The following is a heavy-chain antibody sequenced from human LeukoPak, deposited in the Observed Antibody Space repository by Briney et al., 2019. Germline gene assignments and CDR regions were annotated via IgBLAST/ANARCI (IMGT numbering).Heavy chain of an antibody. CDR3: ARDFDV. CDR1: GYTFTTYG. CDR2: VSGNNGNT. J-gene: IGHJ3*01. V-gene: IGHV1-18*01. Sequence: ASVKVSCKASGYTFTTYGISWVRQAPGQGLEWMGWVSGNNGNTNYAQKLQGRVTMTTDTSTDTAYMEPRSLRSDDTAVYYCARDFDVWGQGTMVTVSS.